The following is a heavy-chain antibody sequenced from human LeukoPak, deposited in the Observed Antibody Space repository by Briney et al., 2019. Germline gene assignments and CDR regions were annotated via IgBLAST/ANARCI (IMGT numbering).Heavy chain of an antibody. CDR1: GFTFSNAW. J-gene: IGHJ6*02. V-gene: IGHV3-15*01. D-gene: IGHD3-3*01. CDR3: TTDFDDHYDFWSGYFPLDYYYYGMDV. CDR2: IKSKTDGGTT. Sequence: GGSLRLSCAASGFTFSNAWMSWVRQAPGKGLEWVGRIKSKTDGGTTDYAAPVKGRFTISRDDSKNTLYLQMNSLKTEDTAVYYCTTDFDDHYDFWSGYFPLDYYYYGMDVWGQGTTVTVSS.